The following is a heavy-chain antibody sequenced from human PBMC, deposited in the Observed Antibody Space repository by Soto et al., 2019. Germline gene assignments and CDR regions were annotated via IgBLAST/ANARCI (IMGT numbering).Heavy chain of an antibody. CDR2: INPNSGGT. CDR1: RYPFTGYY. D-gene: IGHD3-22*01. J-gene: IGHJ4*02. CDR3: ASYYYDSSGYYRGLDFDY. V-gene: IGHV1-2*02. Sequence: GSVKGYFKPSRYPFTGYYMHLVRQAPGQGLAWMGWINPNSGGTNYAQKFQGRVTMTRDTSISTAYMELSRLRSDDTAVYYCASYYYDSSGYYRGLDFDYWGQGTMVTVSS.